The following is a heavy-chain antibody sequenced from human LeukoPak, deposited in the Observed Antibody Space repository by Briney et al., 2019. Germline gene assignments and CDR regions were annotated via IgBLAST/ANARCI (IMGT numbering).Heavy chain of an antibody. V-gene: IGHV4-4*07. CDR3: ARGNELTKTSGHYSFDY. CDR2: VSGSGTA. CDR1: TGSMNTFF. Sequence: SETLSLTCTVSTGSMNTFFWTWVRQPAGKGLEWIGRVSGSGTAYHNPSLGSRVSISLDTSNNQLFLKVLSVTAADTAVYYCARGNELTKTSGHYSFDYWSQGVLVSVSS. D-gene: IGHD1-1*01. J-gene: IGHJ4*02.